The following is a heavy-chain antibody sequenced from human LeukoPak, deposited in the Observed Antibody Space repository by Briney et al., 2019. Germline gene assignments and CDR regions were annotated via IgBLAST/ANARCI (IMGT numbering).Heavy chain of an antibody. CDR2: IIPIFGTA. D-gene: IGHD5-18*01. V-gene: IGHV1-69*13. J-gene: IGHJ4*02. CDR3: AGRIQLWLSPFDY. CDR1: GYTFTSYA. Sequence: SVKVSCKASGYTFTSYAISWVQQAPGQGLEWMGGIIPIFGTANYAQKFQGRVTITADESTSTAYMELSNLRSEDTAVYYCAGRIQLWLSPFDYWGQGTLVTVSS.